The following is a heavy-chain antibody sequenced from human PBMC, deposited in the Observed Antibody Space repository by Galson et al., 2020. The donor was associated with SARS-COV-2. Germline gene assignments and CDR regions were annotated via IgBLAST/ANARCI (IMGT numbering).Heavy chain of an antibody. V-gene: IGHV3-30*04. CDR3: ACNGYNNYFDY. Sequence: GGSLRLSCAASGFTFSSYAMHWVRQAPGKGLEWVAVISYDGSNKYYADSVKGRFTISRDNSKNTLYLQMNSLRAEDTAVYYCACNGYNNYFDYWGQGTLVTVSS. CDR2: ISYDGSNK. CDR1: GFTFSSYA. D-gene: IGHD5-12*01. J-gene: IGHJ4*02.